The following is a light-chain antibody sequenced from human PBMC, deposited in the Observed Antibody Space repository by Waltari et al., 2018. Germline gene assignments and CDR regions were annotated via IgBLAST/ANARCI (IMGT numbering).Light chain of an antibody. V-gene: IGKV3-11*01. CDR3: QQRFTWPPFT. J-gene: IGKJ4*01. CDR2: DAS. Sequence: IVVTQSPAALSLSPGERATLSCMASQTISTYLAWYQQKPGQPPRLLIYDASKRAPALPVRFSGSGYGTDFTLTINSLEPEDFAVYYCQQRFTWPPFTFGGGTKIEIK. CDR1: QTISTY.